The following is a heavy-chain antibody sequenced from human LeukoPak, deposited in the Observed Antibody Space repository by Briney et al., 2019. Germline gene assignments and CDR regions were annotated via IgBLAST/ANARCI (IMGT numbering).Heavy chain of an antibody. D-gene: IGHD3-22*01. CDR1: GGSISSSGYY. V-gene: IGHV4-61*02. Sequence: KPSETLSLTFTVSGGSISSSGYYWSWIRQPPGKGLEWIGRIYTSGSTNYNPSLKSRVTISVYTSKNQFSLKLGSVTAADTAVYYCARENLYYYDSSGYHTYYYYYMDVWGKGTTVTVSS. CDR2: IYTSGST. CDR3: ARENLYYYDSSGYHTYYYYYMDV. J-gene: IGHJ6*03.